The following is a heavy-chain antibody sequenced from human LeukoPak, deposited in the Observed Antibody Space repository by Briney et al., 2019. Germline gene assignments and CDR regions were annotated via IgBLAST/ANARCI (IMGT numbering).Heavy chain of an antibody. V-gene: IGHV4-59*01. D-gene: IGHD6-19*01. J-gene: IGHJ4*02. CDR3: ARDGSGSSGWYNFDY. CDR2: IYYSGST. Sequence: SETLSLTCTVSGGSISSYYWSWIRQPPGKGLEWIGYIYYSGSTNYNPSLKSRVTISVDTSENQFSLKLSSVTAADTAVYYCARDGSGSSGWYNFDYWGQGTLVTVSS. CDR1: GGSISSYY.